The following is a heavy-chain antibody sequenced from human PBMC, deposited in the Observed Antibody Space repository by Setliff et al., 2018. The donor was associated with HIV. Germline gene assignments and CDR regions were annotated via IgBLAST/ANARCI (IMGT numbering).Heavy chain of an antibody. CDR2: ISASSVNT. V-gene: IGHV1-18*01. CDR3: ARVPVSNYYYYMDV. CDR1: GYTFINYH. J-gene: IGHJ6*03. Sequence: GPSVKVSCKASGYTFINYHITWVRQAPGQGLEWVGSISASSVNTNYTQGRVTMTTDISTSTAYMELRSLRSADSAVYYCARVPVSNYYYYMDVWGKGTTVTVSS.